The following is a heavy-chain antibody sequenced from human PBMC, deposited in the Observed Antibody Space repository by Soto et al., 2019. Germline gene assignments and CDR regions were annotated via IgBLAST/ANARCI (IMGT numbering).Heavy chain of an antibody. Sequence: SETLSLTCSVSSDSMNIGGYYWSWIRQHPGKGLEWVGYSYSNGETYYNPSLKSRFTISVDTSKNQFSLNLTAVTAAYNAAYYCARRGGCSYGYYYYAMYVWRRRATVTLX. CDR1: SDSMNIGGYY. CDR3: ARRGGCSYGYYYYAMYV. V-gene: IGHV4-31*03. J-gene: IGHJ6*01. CDR2: SYSNGET. D-gene: IGHD2-15*01.